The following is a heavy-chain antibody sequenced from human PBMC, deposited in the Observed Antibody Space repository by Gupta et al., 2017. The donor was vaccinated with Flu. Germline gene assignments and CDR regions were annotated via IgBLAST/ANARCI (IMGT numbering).Heavy chain of an antibody. Sequence: QVQLQESGPGLVKPSQTLSLTCSVSGGSISRGDYYWSWIRQHPGKGLEWIGHIYHSGNTYYNPALEGRVIMSVDPSKNQFSLRLSSLTAADTAVYYCARGNYGYDYWGQGTLVTVSS. CDR3: ARGNYGYDY. V-gene: IGHV4-31*02. D-gene: IGHD5-18*01. CDR1: GGSISRGDYY. J-gene: IGHJ4*02. CDR2: IYHSGNT.